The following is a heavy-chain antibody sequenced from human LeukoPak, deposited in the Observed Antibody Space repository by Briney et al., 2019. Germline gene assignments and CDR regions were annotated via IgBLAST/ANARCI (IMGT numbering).Heavy chain of an antibody. CDR3: ARASRYYDILTGYYDDAFDI. CDR2: IYTSGST. V-gene: IGHV4-4*07. Sequence: SETLSLTCTVSGGSISSYYWSWIRQPAGKGLEWIGRIYTSGSTNYNPSLKSRVTMSVDTSKNQCSLKLSSVTAADTAVYYCARASRYYDILTGYYDDAFDIWGQGTMVTVSS. CDR1: GGSISSYY. J-gene: IGHJ3*02. D-gene: IGHD3-9*01.